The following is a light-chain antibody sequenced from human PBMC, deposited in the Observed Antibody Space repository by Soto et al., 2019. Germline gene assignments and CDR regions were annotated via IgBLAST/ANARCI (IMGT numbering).Light chain of an antibody. V-gene: IGKV3-11*01. J-gene: IGKJ1*01. CDR2: DAS. Sequence: IVLTQSPATLSLSPGGRATLSCRASQSVXTYFGWYQKKPGQAPRILXDDASNRATGSPARLSGSGSGTDFTLTISSLEPEDFAVYYFQQRSKGTWTFGQGTKVDIK. CDR1: QSVXTY. CDR3: QQRSKGTWT.